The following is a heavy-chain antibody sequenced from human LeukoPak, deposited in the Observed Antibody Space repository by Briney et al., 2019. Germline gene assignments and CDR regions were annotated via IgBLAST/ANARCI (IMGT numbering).Heavy chain of an antibody. CDR1: GFTFSTYW. Sequence: GGSLRLSCAASGFTFSTYWMHWVRQAPGKGVVWVSRINSDGSGTSYADSVKGRFTISRDNAKNTLYLQMNSLRAEDTAVYYCASYYYDNGGYWDAFDIWGQGTMVTVSS. CDR2: INSDGSGT. V-gene: IGHV3-74*01. J-gene: IGHJ3*02. D-gene: IGHD3-22*01. CDR3: ASYYYDNGGYWDAFDI.